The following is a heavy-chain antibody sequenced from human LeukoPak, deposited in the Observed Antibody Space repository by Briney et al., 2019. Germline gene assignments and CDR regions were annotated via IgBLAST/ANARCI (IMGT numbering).Heavy chain of an antibody. V-gene: IGHV3-30*03. D-gene: IGHD3-3*01. CDR1: GFTFSSYG. CDR2: ISYDGSNK. Sequence: PPGRSLRLSCAASGFTFSSYGMHWVRQAPGKGLEWVAVISYDGSNKYYADSVKGRFTISRDNSKNTLYLQMNSLRAEDTAVYYCARDITIFGVVPSPYYYMDVWGKGTTVTVSS. CDR3: ARDITIFGVVPSPYYYMDV. J-gene: IGHJ6*03.